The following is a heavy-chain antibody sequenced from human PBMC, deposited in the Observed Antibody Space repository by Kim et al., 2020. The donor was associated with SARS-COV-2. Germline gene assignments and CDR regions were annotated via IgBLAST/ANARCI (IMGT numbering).Heavy chain of an antibody. CDR3: TRGIPPTWERDAFDI. V-gene: IGHV3-73*01. J-gene: IGHJ3*02. CDR1: GFTFSGSA. D-gene: IGHD1-1*01. Sequence: GGSLRLSCTASGFTFSGSAVHWVRQAPGKGLEWVGRISSKANIYATAYAASVKGRFIIARLDSENSAYLQMDSLKPEDTAVYYCTRGIPPTWERDAFDIWGQGTMVTVSS. CDR2: ISSKANIYAT.